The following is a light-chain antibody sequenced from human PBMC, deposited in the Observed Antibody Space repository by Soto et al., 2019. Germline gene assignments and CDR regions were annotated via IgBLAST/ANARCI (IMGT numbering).Light chain of an antibody. CDR3: QQYNNWPPIT. CDR2: DAS. CDR1: QSVGKY. J-gene: IGKJ5*01. V-gene: IGKV3D-15*01. Sequence: EIVLTQSPGTLSLSPGERATLSCRASQSVGKYLAWHQQKPGQAPRLLIYDASNRATGIPARFSGSGSGTEFTLTISSLQSEDFAVYYCQQYNNWPPITFGQGTRLEIK.